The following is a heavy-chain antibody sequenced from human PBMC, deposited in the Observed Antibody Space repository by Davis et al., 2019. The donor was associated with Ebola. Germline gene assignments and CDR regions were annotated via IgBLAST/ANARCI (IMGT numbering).Heavy chain of an antibody. CDR2: IYPGDSDT. D-gene: IGHD3-10*01. CDR1: GYSFTSHW. Sequence: GESLKISCKGSGYSFTSHWIGWVRQMPGKGLEWMGTIYPGDSDTRYSPSFQGQVTISADKSISTAYLQWSSLKASDTAMYYCARLVTYYYGSGSYYYLDYWGQGTLVTVSS. J-gene: IGHJ4*02. V-gene: IGHV5-51*01. CDR3: ARLVTYYYGSGSYYYLDY.